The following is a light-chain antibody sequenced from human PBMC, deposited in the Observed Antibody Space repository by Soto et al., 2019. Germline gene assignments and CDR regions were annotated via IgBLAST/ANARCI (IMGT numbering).Light chain of an antibody. Sequence: EVVMTQSPATLSVSPGERVTLSCRASESGHRNLAWYHQKPGQGTSLLIYYASTRATGVPDRFTGSGSGTELTLTISSLQAEDFGVYHCQHYSNWPPTFGPGTKVEIK. V-gene: IGKV3-15*01. J-gene: IGKJ3*01. CDR1: ESGHRN. CDR3: QHYSNWPPT. CDR2: YAS.